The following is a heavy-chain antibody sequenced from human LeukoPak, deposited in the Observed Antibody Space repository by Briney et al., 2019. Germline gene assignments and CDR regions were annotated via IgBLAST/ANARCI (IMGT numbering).Heavy chain of an antibody. CDR2: INHSGST. Sequence: PSETLSLSCAVYGGSFSGYYWSWIRQPTGKGLEWIGEINHSGSTNYNPSLKSRVTISVDTSKNQFSLKLSSVTAADTAVYYCARHPYYYYGMDVWGKGTTVTVSS. CDR3: ARHPYYYYGMDV. J-gene: IGHJ6*04. V-gene: IGHV4-34*01. CDR1: GGSFSGYY.